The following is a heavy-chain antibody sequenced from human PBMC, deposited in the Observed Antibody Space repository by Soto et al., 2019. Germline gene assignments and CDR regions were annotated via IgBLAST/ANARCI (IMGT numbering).Heavy chain of an antibody. CDR1: GDTFSSYA. V-gene: IGHV1-69*10. D-gene: IGHD3-22*01. CDR2: IIPILGIA. J-gene: IGHJ4*02. CDR3: ARDFGYYDSSGYYYFDY. Sequence: ASVKVSCKASGDTFSSYAISWVRQAPGQGLEWMGGIIPILGIANYAQKFQGRVTITADKSTSTAYMELSSLRSEDTAVYYCARDFGYYDSSGYYYFDYWGQGTLVTVSS.